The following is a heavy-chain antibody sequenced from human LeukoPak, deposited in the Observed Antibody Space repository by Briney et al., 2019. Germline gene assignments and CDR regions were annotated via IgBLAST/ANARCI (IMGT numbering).Heavy chain of an antibody. D-gene: IGHD4-11*01. Sequence: GESLRLSCTASGFTFSNFWMGWVRQAPGKGLEWVANIKQDETEKFYLGSVKGRFTISRDNAKNSLYLQMDSLRAEDTAVFFCARNDYSILSGYDYWGQGTLVTVSS. V-gene: IGHV3-7*01. J-gene: IGHJ4*02. CDR3: ARNDYSILSGYDY. CDR1: GFTFSNFW. CDR2: IKQDETEK.